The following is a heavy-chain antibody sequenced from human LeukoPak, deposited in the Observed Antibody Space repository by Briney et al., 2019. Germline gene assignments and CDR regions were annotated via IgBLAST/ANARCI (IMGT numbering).Heavy chain of an antibody. CDR2: IYTSGST. CDR3: ASSDFWSGYYTRFDY. V-gene: IGHV4-61*02. CDR1: GGSISSGSYY. J-gene: IGHJ4*02. D-gene: IGHD3-3*01. Sequence: SETLSLTCTVSGGSISSGSYYWSWIRQPAGKGLEWIGRIYTSGSTNYNPSLKSRVTISVDTSKNQCSLKLSSVTAADTAVYYCASSDFWSGYYTRFDYWGQGTLVTVSS.